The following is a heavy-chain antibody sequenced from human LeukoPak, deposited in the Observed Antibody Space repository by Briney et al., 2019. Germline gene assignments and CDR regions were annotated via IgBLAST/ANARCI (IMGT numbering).Heavy chain of an antibody. CDR2: ISYRGTT. J-gene: IGHJ4*02. Sequence: SETLSLTCTVSGGSVTTGRYYWSWIRQSPGEGLEWIGYISYRGTTNYNPSLKSRITISVDTSKNQFSLKVVSVTAADTAVYYCVREHDWGDFDYWGQGTLVTVSS. D-gene: IGHD3-9*01. CDR1: GGSVTTGRYY. CDR3: VREHDWGDFDY. V-gene: IGHV4-61*01.